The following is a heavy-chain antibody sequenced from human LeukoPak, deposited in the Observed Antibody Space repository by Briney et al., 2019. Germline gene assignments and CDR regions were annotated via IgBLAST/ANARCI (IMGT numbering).Heavy chain of an antibody. V-gene: IGHV4-59*01. CDR1: GGSISSYY. Sequence: SETLSLTCTVSGGSISSYYWSWIRQPPGKGLEWIGYIYYSGSTNYNPSLKSRVTISVDTSKNQFSLKLSSVTAADTAVYYCARGHGYNEWFDYWGQGTLVTVSS. CDR3: ARGHGYNEWFDY. J-gene: IGHJ4*02. D-gene: IGHD5-24*01. CDR2: IYYSGST.